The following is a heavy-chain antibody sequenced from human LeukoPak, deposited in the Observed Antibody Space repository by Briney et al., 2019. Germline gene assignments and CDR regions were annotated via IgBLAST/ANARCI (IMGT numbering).Heavy chain of an antibody. CDR3: AKDDNIVVVPAAPHFDY. Sequence: GGSLRLSCAASGFTFSSYGMHWVRQAPGKGLEWVAFIRYDGSNKYYADSVKGRFTISRDNSKNTLYLQMNSLRAEDTAVYYCAKDDNIVVVPAAPHFDYWGQGTLVTVSS. D-gene: IGHD2-2*01. CDR2: IRYDGSNK. V-gene: IGHV3-30*02. CDR1: GFTFSSYG. J-gene: IGHJ4*02.